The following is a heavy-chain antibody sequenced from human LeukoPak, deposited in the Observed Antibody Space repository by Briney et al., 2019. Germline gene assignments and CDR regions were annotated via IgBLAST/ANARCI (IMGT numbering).Heavy chain of an antibody. V-gene: IGHV4-38-2*02. CDR2: ISHSGST. Sequence: PSETLSLTCSVSGYSISSGYYWGWIRQPPGKRLEWIATISHSGSTYYNPSLKSRVTISLDTSKNQFSLKLSSATASDTAVYYCARGAPEWELLRDAFDIWGQGTMVTVSS. D-gene: IGHD1-26*01. J-gene: IGHJ3*02. CDR3: ARGAPEWELLRDAFDI. CDR1: GYSISSGYY.